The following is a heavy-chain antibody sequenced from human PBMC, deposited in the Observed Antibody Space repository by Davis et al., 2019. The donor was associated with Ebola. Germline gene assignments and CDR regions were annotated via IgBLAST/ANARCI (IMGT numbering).Heavy chain of an antibody. Sequence: PSETLSLTCTVSGGSISSYYWSWIRQPPGKGLEWIGEINHSGSTNYNPSLKSRVTISVDTSKNQFSLKLSSVTAADTAVYYCARGAKTEGIVVVPAATRAFDIWGQGTMVTVSS. D-gene: IGHD2-2*01. CDR3: ARGAKTEGIVVVPAATRAFDI. V-gene: IGHV4-34*01. CDR1: GGSISSYY. CDR2: INHSGST. J-gene: IGHJ3*02.